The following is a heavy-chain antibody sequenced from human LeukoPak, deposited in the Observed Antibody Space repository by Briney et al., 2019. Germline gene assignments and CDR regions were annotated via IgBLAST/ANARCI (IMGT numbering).Heavy chain of an antibody. CDR1: GGSISGTNW. CDR3: SRESGPFCPFGY. Sequence: SETLSLTCGVSGGSISGTNWWSWVRQPPGQGLEWIGEISLAGQTNYNPSLNGRVTMSLDKSSHQLSLHLTSVTAADTATYYCSRESGPFCPFGYWGQGTLVIVSS. V-gene: IGHV4/OR15-8*02. J-gene: IGHJ4*02. D-gene: IGHD1-26*01. CDR2: ISLAGQT.